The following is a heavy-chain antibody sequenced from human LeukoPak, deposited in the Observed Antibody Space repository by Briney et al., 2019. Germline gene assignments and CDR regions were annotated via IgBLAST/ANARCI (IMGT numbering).Heavy chain of an antibody. CDR3: ARGKSSGWYEDWFDP. J-gene: IGHJ5*02. D-gene: IGHD6-19*01. CDR1: GGTFSSYA. V-gene: IGHV1-69*05. CDR2: IIPIFGTA. Sequence: SVKVSCKASGGTFSSYAISWVRQAPGQGLEWMGGIIPIFGTANYAQKFQGRVTITTDESTSTAYMELSSLRSEGTAVYYCARGKSSGWYEDWFDPWGQGTLVTVSS.